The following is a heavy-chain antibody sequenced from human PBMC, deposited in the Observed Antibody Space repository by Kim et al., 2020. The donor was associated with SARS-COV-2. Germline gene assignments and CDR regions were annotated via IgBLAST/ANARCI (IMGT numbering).Heavy chain of an antibody. CDR3: ARGYSPLDAFDI. D-gene: IGHD4-4*01. V-gene: IGHV4-59*01. J-gene: IGHJ3*02. CDR2: IYYSGST. Sequence: SETLSLTRTVSGGSISSYYWSWIRQPPGKGLEWIGYIYYSGSTNYNPSLKSRVTISVDTSKNQFSLKLSSVTAADTAVYYCARGYSPLDAFDIWGQGTMVTVSS. CDR1: GGSISSYY.